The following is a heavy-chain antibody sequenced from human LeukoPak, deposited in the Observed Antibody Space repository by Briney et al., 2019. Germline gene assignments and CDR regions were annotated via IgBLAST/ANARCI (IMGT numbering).Heavy chain of an antibody. CDR3: ARVGADKNYYDSRVEVYYYYGMDV. V-gene: IGHV3-30-3*01. CDR2: ISYDGSNK. Sequence: GGSLRLSCTASGFAFSVYAMSWLRQAPGKGLEWVAVISYDGSNKYYADSVKGRFTISRDNSKNTLYLQMNSLRAEDTAVYYCARVGADKNYYDSRVEVYYYYGMDVWGQGTTVTVSS. CDR1: GFAFSVYA. D-gene: IGHD3-22*01. J-gene: IGHJ6*02.